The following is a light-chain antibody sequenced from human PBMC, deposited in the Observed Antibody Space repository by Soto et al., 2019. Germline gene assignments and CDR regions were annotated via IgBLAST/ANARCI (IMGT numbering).Light chain of an antibody. CDR2: GAS. CDR3: QQYGSSPIT. Sequence: EIVLTQSPGTLSLSPGERATLSCRASQSVSSNYLAWYQQKPGQAPRLLIYGASSRATDIPDRFSGSGSGTDFTLTISRLEPEDLAVYYCQQYGSSPITFGQPTRLESK. J-gene: IGKJ5*01. CDR1: QSVSSNY. V-gene: IGKV3-20*01.